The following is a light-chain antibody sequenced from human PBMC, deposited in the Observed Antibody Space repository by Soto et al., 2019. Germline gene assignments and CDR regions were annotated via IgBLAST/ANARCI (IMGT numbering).Light chain of an antibody. V-gene: IGLV1-51*01. CDR1: SSNIGNNY. CDR2: DSN. CDR3: GTWDSSLSAVV. Sequence: QSVLTQPPSVSAAPGQKVTISCSGSSSNIGNNYVSWYQQLPGTTTKLLIYDSNKRPSGIADRCSGSKSGTSATLCITGLQTGEEADYYCGTWDSSLSAVVFGGGTKLTVL. J-gene: IGLJ2*01.